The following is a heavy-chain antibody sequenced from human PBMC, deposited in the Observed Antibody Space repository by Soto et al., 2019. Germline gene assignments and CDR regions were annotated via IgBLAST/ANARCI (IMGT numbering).Heavy chain of an antibody. CDR1: GFSLSSSGVG. D-gene: IGHD5-18*01. CDR3: AHLPWQHLWPRAPVVY. CDR2: IFWDDDK. Sequence: QITLKESGPTLVKPTQTLTLTCTFSGFSLSSSGVGVGWIRQPPGEALEWLGIIFWDDDKRYSPSLKSRVTITKDTSKNQLVLTMTNMDLVDTATYYCAHLPWQHLWPRAPVVYWGQGTPLTVSS. J-gene: IGHJ4*02. V-gene: IGHV2-5*02.